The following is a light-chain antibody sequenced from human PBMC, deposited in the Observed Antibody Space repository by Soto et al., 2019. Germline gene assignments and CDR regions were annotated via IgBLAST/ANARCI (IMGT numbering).Light chain of an antibody. V-gene: IGLV2-11*01. CDR3: CSYAGSYTHYV. CDR2: DVS. CDR1: GSDVGGYNY. Sequence: QSALTQPRSVSGSPGQSVTISCTGTGSDVGGYNYVSWYQQHPGKAPKLMIYDVSKRPSGVPDRFSGSKSGNTASLTISGLQAEDEADYYCCSYAGSYTHYVFGTGTKVTVL. J-gene: IGLJ1*01.